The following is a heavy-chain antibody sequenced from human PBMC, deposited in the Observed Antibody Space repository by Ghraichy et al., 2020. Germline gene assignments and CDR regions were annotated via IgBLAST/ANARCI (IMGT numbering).Heavy chain of an antibody. D-gene: IGHD3-10*01. CDR3: AAQLLWFGELSTTHSDY. CDR2: IYYSGST. J-gene: IGHJ4*02. CDR1: GGSISSSSYY. V-gene: IGHV4-39*01. Sequence: SQTLSLTCTVSGGSISSSSYYWGWIRQPPGKGLEWIGSIYYSGSTYYNPSLKSRVTISVDTSKNQFSLKLSSVTAADTAVYYCAAQLLWFGELSTTHSDYWGQGTLVTVSS.